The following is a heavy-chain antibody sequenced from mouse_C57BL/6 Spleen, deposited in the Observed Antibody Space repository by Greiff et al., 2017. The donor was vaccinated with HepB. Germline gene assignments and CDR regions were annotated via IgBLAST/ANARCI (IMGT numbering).Heavy chain of an antibody. CDR2: IDPSDSYT. J-gene: IGHJ2*01. V-gene: IGHV1-59*01. Sequence: QVQLQQPGAELVRPGPSVKLSCKASGYTFTSYWMHWVKQRPGQGLEWIGVIDPSDSYTNYNQKFKGKATLTVDTSSSTAYMQLSSLTSEDSAVYYCARGITTVLDYWGQGTTLTVSS. CDR3: ARGITTVLDY. D-gene: IGHD1-1*01. CDR1: GYTFTSYW.